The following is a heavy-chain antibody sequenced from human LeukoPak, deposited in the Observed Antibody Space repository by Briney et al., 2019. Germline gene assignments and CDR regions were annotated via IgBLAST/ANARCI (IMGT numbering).Heavy chain of an antibody. D-gene: IGHD5-12*01. CDR2: ISYDGSNK. CDR3: AKDGASGYSGSDY. V-gene: IGHV3-30*18. J-gene: IGHJ4*02. Sequence: PGGSLRLSCAASGFTFSSYGMHWVRQAPGKGLEWVAVISYDGSNKYYADSVKGQFTISRDNSKNTLYLQMNSLRAEDTAVYYCAKDGASGYSGSDYWGQGTLVTVSS. CDR1: GFTFSSYG.